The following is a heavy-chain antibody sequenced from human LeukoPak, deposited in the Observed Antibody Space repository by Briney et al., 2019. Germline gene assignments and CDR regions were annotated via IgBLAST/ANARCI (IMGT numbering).Heavy chain of an antibody. CDR1: GFTFDDYA. CDR2: ISWNSGSI. J-gene: IGHJ4*02. CDR3: AKAPCGGDCYSMVY. V-gene: IGHV3-9*01. Sequence: GRSLRLSCAASGFTFDDYAMHWVRQAPGKGLEWVSGISWNSGSIGYADSVKGRFTISRDNAKNSLYLQMNSLRAEDTALYYCAKAPCGGDCYSMVYWGQGTLVTVSS. D-gene: IGHD2-21*02.